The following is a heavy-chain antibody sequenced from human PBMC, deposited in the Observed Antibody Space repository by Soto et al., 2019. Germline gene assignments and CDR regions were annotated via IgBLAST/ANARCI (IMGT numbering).Heavy chain of an antibody. J-gene: IGHJ4*02. CDR1: GFTFSSYA. V-gene: IGHV3-30-3*01. CDR2: ISYDGSNK. Sequence: PGVSLRLSCAASGFTFSSYAMHWVRQAPGKGLEWVAVISYDGSNKYYADSVKGRFTISRDNSKNTLYLQMNSLRAEDTAVYYCATIEGSGSYYVVPPSFDYWGKGTLVTVYS. CDR3: ATIEGSGSYYVVPPSFDY. D-gene: IGHD1-26*01.